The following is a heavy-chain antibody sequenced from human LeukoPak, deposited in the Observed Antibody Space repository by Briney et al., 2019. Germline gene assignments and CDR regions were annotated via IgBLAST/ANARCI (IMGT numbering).Heavy chain of an antibody. J-gene: IGHJ3*01. CDR2: INRDRSST. Sequence: GFLGLFWSASGFTLSNYRIHWVRQTPRKGLVWVSRINRDRSSTDYLDSVKGRFTISRDTARNTLYLQMNSLRAEDTAVYYCARVPYVFDLWGQGTMVTVSS. CDR3: ARVPYVFDL. CDR1: GFTLSNYR. V-gene: IGHV3-74*01.